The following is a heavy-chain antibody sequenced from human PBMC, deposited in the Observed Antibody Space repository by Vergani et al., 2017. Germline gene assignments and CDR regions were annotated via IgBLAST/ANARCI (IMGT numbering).Heavy chain of an antibody. J-gene: IGHJ4*02. CDR2: IYYSGST. V-gene: IGHV4-31*03. D-gene: IGHD3-10*01. CDR3: ARVPTRGATITSDFDY. CDR1: GCSISSGGYY. Sequence: QVQLQESGPGLVKPSQTLSLTCTVSGCSISSGGYYWSWIRQHPGKGLEWIGYIYYSGSTYYNPSLKSRVTISVDTSKNQFSLKLSSVTAADTAVYYCARVPTRGATITSDFDYWGQGTLVTVSS.